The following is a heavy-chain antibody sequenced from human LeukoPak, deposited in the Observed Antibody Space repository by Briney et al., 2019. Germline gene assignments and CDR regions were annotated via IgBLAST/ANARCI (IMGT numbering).Heavy chain of an antibody. CDR1: GFTLSSYA. CDR3: ASRIAVAGPFDY. V-gene: IGHV3-23*01. J-gene: IGHJ4*02. D-gene: IGHD6-19*01. Sequence: GGSLRLSCAASGFTLSSYAMSWVRQAPGRGLEWVSASIGSGGSTYYADSVKGRFTISRDNSKNTLYLQMNSLRAEDTAVYYCASRIAVAGPFDYWGQGTLVTVSS. CDR2: SIGSGGST.